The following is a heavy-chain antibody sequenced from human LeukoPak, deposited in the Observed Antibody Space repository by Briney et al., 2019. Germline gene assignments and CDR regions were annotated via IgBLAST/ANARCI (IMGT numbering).Heavy chain of an antibody. CDR1: GFTVSSYS. CDR3: ARDRDAF. Sequence: GGSLRLSCAASGFTVSSYSMSWVRQAPGKGLEWASVIYSGGTTNSADSVKGRFTISRDKSKNTLYLLMNSLRAEDTAVYYCARDRDAFWGQGTLVTISS. V-gene: IGHV3-53*01. J-gene: IGHJ4*02. CDR2: IYSGGTT. D-gene: IGHD3-10*01.